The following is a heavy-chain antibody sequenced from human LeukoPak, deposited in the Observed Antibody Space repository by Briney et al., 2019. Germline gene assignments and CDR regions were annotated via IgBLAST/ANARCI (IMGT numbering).Heavy chain of an antibody. Sequence: GGSLRLSCAASGFTFSSYAMHWVRQAPGKGLEWVAVISYDGSNKYYADSVKGRFTISRDNSKNTLYLQMNSLRAEDTAVYYCAKEAVRKFDFHYWGQGTLVTVSS. V-gene: IGHV3-30*04. CDR1: GFTFSSYA. J-gene: IGHJ4*02. CDR2: ISYDGSNK. D-gene: IGHD1-14*01. CDR3: AKEAVRKFDFHY.